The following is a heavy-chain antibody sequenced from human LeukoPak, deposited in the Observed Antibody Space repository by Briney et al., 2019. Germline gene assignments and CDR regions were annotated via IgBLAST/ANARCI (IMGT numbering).Heavy chain of an antibody. J-gene: IGHJ4*02. Sequence: GGSLRLSCAASGFTFSSHGMYWVRRAPGKGLEWVAVIWYDGSNKYYADSVKGRFTISRDNSKNTLYLQMNSLRAEDTAVYYCAREGLSGSTYFYDYWGQGTLVTVSS. D-gene: IGHD1-26*01. CDR2: IWYDGSNK. V-gene: IGHV3-33*01. CDR3: AREGLSGSTYFYDY. CDR1: GFTFSSHG.